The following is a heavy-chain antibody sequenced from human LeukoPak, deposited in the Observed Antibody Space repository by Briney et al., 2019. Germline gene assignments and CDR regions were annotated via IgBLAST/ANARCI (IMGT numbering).Heavy chain of an antibody. V-gene: IGHV3-21*01. CDR3: AIPGDSSGSFDY. CDR2: ISSSSSYI. D-gene: IGHD6-19*01. Sequence: GGSLRLSCAASGFDFDNSAMNWVRQAPGKGLEWVSSISSSSSYIYYADSVKGRFTISRDNAKNSLYLQMNSLRAEDTAVYYCAIPGDSSGSFDYWGQGTLVTVSS. CDR1: GFDFDNSA. J-gene: IGHJ4*02.